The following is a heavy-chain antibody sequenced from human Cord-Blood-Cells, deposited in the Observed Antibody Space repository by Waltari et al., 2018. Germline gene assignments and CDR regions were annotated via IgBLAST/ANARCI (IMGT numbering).Heavy chain of an antibody. V-gene: IGHV3-15*01. Sequence: VQLVESGGGLVKPGGSLRLSCADSGFTFSNAWMSWVRRAPGKGLEWVGRIKSKTGGGTTDYAAPVKGRFTISRDDSKNTLYLQMNSLKTEDTAVYYCTTDIVVPAANAFDIWGQGTMVTVSS. J-gene: IGHJ3*02. CDR2: IKSKTGGGTT. CDR1: GFTFSNAW. D-gene: IGHD2-2*01. CDR3: TTDIVVPAANAFDI.